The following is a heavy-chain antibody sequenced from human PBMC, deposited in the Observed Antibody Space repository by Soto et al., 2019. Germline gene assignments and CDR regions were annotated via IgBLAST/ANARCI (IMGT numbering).Heavy chain of an antibody. Sequence: GGSLRLSCAASGFTFSSYAMSWVRQAPGKGLEWVSAISGSGGSTYYADSVKGRFTISRDNSKNTLYLQMNSLRAEDTAVYYCTEWERYYYGMDVWGQGTTVTVSS. V-gene: IGHV3-23*01. J-gene: IGHJ6*02. CDR2: ISGSGGST. CDR1: GFTFSSYA. CDR3: TEWERYYYGMDV. D-gene: IGHD1-26*01.